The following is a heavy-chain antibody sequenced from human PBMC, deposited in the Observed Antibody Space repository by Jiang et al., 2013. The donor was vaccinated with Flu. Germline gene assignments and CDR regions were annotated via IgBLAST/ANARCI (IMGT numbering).Heavy chain of an antibody. CDR3: ARGGRRYCSSTSCYTSHAFDI. CDR2: SIIVEAP. Sequence: FSGYYWSWIASPRKGLDGLGKSIIVEAPTTTRPSRVEVTISVDTSKNQFSLKLSSVTAADTAVYYCARGGRRYCSSTSCYTSHAFDIWGQGTMVTVSS. J-gene: IGHJ3*02. V-gene: IGHV4-34*01. D-gene: IGHD2-2*02. CDR1: FSGYY.